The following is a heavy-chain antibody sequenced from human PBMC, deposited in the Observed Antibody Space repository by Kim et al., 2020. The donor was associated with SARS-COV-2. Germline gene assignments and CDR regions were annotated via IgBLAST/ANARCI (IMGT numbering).Heavy chain of an antibody. Sequence: GGSLRLSCAASAFTFTSYGMHWVRQAPGKGLEWVAVISYDGSNNYYADSVKGRFTISRDNSKNTLYLQMNSLRAEDTAVYYCAKAMYSSSWFFDYWGQGTLVTVSS. D-gene: IGHD6-13*01. V-gene: IGHV3-30*18. CDR1: AFTFTSYG. CDR3: AKAMYSSSWFFDY. J-gene: IGHJ4*02. CDR2: ISYDGSNN.